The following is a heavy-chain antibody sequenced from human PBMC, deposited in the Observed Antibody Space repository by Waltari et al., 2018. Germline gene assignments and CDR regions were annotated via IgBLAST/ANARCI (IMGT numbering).Heavy chain of an antibody. CDR1: GGSIRRTGFY. V-gene: IGHV4-39*01. Sequence: QVQLRQWGAGLWKPSEALSLTCAVYGGSIRRTGFYSGGPRQPPGKGLEWIGSIYYSGSTYYNPSLKSRVTISVDTSKNQFSLKLSSVTAADTAVYYCARLDSSSWQTDYWGQGTLVTVSS. CDR3: ARLDSSSWQTDY. J-gene: IGHJ4*02. D-gene: IGHD6-13*01. CDR2: IYYSGST.